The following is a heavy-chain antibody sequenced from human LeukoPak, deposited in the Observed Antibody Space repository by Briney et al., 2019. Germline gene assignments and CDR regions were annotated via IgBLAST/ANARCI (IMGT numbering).Heavy chain of an antibody. D-gene: IGHD2-15*01. V-gene: IGHV1-2*02. CDR3: AREGNGLLSKDLDY. CDR1: GYTFTDYY. Sequence: GASVKVSCKGSGYTFTDYYLHWVRQAPGQGLEWVGYINPRDGGTSSPPNLRGRVTMTTDASSSTVYMELSRLTSDDTAIYYCAREGNGLLSKDLDYWGQGTLVTVSS. CDR2: INPRDGGT. J-gene: IGHJ4*02.